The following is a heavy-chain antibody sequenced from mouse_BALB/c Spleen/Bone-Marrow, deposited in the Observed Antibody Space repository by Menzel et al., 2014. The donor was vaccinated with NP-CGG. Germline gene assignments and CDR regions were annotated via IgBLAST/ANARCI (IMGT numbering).Heavy chain of an antibody. CDR1: GFTFNTYA. Sequence: EVQRVESDGGLVQPKGSLKLSCAASGFTFNTYAMNWVRQAPGKGLEWVARIRSKSNNYATYYADSVKDRFTISRDESQSMLYLQMNNLKTEDTAMYYCVRHLGAFYAMDYWGQGTSVTVSS. CDR2: IRSKSNNYAT. J-gene: IGHJ4*01. D-gene: IGHD4-1*01. V-gene: IGHV10-1*02. CDR3: VRHLGAFYAMDY.